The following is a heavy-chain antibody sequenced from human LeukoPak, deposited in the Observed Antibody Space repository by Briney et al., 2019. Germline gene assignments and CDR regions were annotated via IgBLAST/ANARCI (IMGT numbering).Heavy chain of an antibody. CDR1: NDSFSSHY. V-gene: IGHV4-59*11. J-gene: IGHJ3*02. CDR3: ARDLVTVTKGFDI. Sequence: PSETLSLTCAVSNDSFSSHYWTWIRQPPGKGLEWIGYVSYIGSTNYNPSLKSRVTISIDTPKNLFSLKLTSVTAADTAVYCARDLVTVTKGFDIWGQGTMVSVSS. D-gene: IGHD4-17*01. CDR2: VSYIGST.